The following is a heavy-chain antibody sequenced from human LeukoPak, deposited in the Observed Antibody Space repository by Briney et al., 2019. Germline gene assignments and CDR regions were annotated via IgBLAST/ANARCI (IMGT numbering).Heavy chain of an antibody. J-gene: IGHJ4*02. CDR1: GGSISTYY. V-gene: IGHV4-59*01. D-gene: IGHD3-9*01. CDR2: VYSSGST. Sequence: SETLSLTCTVSGGSISTYYWSWIRQPPGKGLEWIGYVYSSGSTNYNPSLKSRGTISEDTSKNQFSLKLSSVTAADTAVYYCAGDNPPYHDIFDYWGQGALVTVSS. CDR3: AGDNPPYHDIFDY.